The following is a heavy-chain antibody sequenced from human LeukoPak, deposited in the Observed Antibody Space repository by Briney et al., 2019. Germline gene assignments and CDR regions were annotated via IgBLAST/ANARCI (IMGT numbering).Heavy chain of an antibody. CDR1: GASLTSTGYC. J-gene: IGHJ4*03. D-gene: IGHD4-17*01. Sequence: SETLSLTCTVSGASLTSTGYCWAWLLQPPGKALEWIGSICYNVATFYHLPLTSRVTLSLDTAKNQFSLKLTSVTAADTAVYYCAREDYAFNSYLDFWGEGTVVTVSS. V-gene: IGHV4-39*07. CDR3: AREDYAFNSYLDF. CDR2: ICYNVAT.